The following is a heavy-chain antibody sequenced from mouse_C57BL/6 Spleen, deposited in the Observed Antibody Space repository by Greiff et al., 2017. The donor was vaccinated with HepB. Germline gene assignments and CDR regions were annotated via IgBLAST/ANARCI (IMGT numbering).Heavy chain of an antibody. CDR2: IYPGDGDT. CDR1: GYAFSSSW. V-gene: IGHV1-82*01. D-gene: IGHD1-1*01. Sequence: QVQLQQSGPELVKPGASVKISCKASGYAFSSSWMNWVKQRPGKGLEWIGRIYPGDGDTNYNGKFKGKATLTADKSSSTAYMQLSSLTSEDSAVYFCARRGTTVEGDYWGKGTTLTVSS. J-gene: IGHJ2*01. CDR3: ARRGTTVEGDY.